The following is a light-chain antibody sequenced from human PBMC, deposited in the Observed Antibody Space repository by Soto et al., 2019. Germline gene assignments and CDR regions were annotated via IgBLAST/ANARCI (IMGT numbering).Light chain of an antibody. V-gene: IGLV2-23*01. CDR2: EGN. Sequence: SALTQPASVSGSPGESITISCTGTSSDVGTYNLVTWYQQHPGRVPKLILYEGNKRPSGVSSRFSASKSGNTASLTISELQAEDEADYFCCSYAPSRTLLFGGGTKVTV. CDR1: SSDVGTYNL. J-gene: IGLJ2*01. CDR3: CSYAPSRTLL.